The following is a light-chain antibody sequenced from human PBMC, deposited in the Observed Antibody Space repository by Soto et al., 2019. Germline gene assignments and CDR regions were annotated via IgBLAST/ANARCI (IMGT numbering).Light chain of an antibody. J-gene: IGKJ4*01. CDR1: QSVSSN. CDR3: QQFSSYPLT. Sequence: EIVLTQSPGTLSVSPGERATLSCRASQSVSSNLAWYQQKPGQAPRLLIYGASTRATGIPARFSGSGSGKEFTLTISSLQSEDFAVYYCQQFSSYPLTFGGGTKV. V-gene: IGKV3-15*01. CDR2: GAS.